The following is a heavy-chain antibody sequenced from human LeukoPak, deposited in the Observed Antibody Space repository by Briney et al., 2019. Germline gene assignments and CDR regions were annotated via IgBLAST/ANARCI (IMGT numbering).Heavy chain of an antibody. D-gene: IGHD3-3*01. CDR3: ASIWSGSLDY. CDR1: GLTFTRYS. Sequence: GGSLRLSCAASGLTFTRYSMNWVRQAPGKGLEWVSSTTTSSQVYYADSIKGRFSISRDNAKNSLYLQMDSLRAEDTAVYYCASIWSGSLDYWGQGTLVTVSS. J-gene: IGHJ4*02. V-gene: IGHV3-21*01. CDR2: TTTSSQV.